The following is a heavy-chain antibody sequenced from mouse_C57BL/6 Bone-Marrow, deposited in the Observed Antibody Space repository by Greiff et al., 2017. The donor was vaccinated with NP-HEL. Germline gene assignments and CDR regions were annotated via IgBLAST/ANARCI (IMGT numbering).Heavy chain of an antibody. CDR3: ARPLYDGSSAY. CDR1: GYTLTSYW. V-gene: IGHV1-59*01. D-gene: IGHD2-3*01. CDR2: IDPSDSYT. J-gene: IGHJ3*01. Sequence: QVQLQQPGAELVRPGTSVKLSCKASGYTLTSYWMHWVKQRPGQGLEWIGVIDPSDSYTNYNQKFKGKATLTVDTSSSTAYMQLSSLTSEDSAVYYCARPLYDGSSAYWGQGTLVTVSA.